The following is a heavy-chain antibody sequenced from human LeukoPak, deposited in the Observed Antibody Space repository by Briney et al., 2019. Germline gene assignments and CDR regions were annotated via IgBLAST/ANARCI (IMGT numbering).Heavy chain of an antibody. Sequence: GGSLRLSCTASGFIFDTYVMHWVRQPPGKGLEWVSRISHDGSVTNYADSVKGRFTVSRDNAKNTLYLQLNSVRAEDTAVYYCTRDVNFLFFDYWGQGIMVTVSS. J-gene: IGHJ4*02. V-gene: IGHV3-74*01. CDR2: ISHDGSVT. D-gene: IGHD2/OR15-2a*01. CDR1: GFIFDTYV. CDR3: TRDVNFLFFDY.